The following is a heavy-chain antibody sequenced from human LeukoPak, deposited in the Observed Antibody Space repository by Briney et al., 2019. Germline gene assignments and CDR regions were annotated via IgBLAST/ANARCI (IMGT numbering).Heavy chain of an antibody. CDR1: GDTFSNYA. V-gene: IGHV1-69*13. Sequence: SVKVSCKASGDTFSNYAISWVRQVPGQGLEWMGAILPVFNTTNYAQKFQGRLTITADESTSTTYMELSSLRSADTAVYYCAKLTSGWVVAAFDYWGQGTLVSVSS. CDR2: ILPVFNTT. CDR3: AKLTSGWVVAAFDY. J-gene: IGHJ4*02. D-gene: IGHD5-12*01.